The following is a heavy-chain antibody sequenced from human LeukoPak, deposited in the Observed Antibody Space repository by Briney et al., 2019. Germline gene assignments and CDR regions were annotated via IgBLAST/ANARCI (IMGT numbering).Heavy chain of an antibody. J-gene: IGHJ3*02. Sequence: GGSLRLSCAASGFSFSSFATSWVRQAPGKGLEWVSGISASGGSTYYADSVKGRFTISRDNSKNTLYLQMNSLRAEDTAVYYCAKGFYDNSASGVFDIWGQGTMVTVSS. CDR2: ISASGGST. CDR3: AKGFYDNSASGVFDI. CDR1: GFSFSSFA. D-gene: IGHD3-22*01. V-gene: IGHV3-23*01.